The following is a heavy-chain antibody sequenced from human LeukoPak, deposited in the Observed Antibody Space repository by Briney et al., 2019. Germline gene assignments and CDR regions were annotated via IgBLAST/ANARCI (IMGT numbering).Heavy chain of an antibody. CDR1: GYTFSGHY. J-gene: IGHJ4*02. Sequence: ASVKVSCKASGYTFSGHYKHWVRQAPGQGLEWMGWINPNTGGTNYAPKFQGGVTMTRDTSISTVYMELRRLRSDHTAVYYCARDMYDFLSAAYYFDYWGQGTLVTVSS. CDR3: ARDMYDFLSAAYYFDY. CDR2: INPNTGGT. V-gene: IGHV1-2*02. D-gene: IGHD3-3*01.